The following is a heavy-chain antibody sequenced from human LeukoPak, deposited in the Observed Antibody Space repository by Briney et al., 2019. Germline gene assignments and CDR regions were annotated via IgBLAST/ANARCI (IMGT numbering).Heavy chain of an antibody. CDR3: ARTYTYDSSGYYFYWYFDL. J-gene: IGHJ2*01. CDR2: IYYSGST. Sequence: SETLSLTCTVSGGSISSGDYYWRWLRQPPGRGREWVGYIYYSGSTNYNPSLKSRVTISVDTSKTQFSLKLRSVPAADTAVYYCARTYTYDSSGYYFYWYFDLWGRGTLVTVSS. D-gene: IGHD3-22*01. V-gene: IGHV4-61*08. CDR1: GGSISSGDYY.